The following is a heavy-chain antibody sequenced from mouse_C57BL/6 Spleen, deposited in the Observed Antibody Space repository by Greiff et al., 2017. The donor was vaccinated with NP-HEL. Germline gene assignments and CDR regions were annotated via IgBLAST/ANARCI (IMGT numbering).Heavy chain of an antibody. V-gene: IGHV1-55*01. Sequence: QVQLQQPGAELVKPGASVKMSCKASGYTFTSYWITWVKQRPGQGLEWIGDIYPGSGNTNYNEKFKSKATLTVDTSSSTAYMQLSSLTYEDSAVYYCARERGNPYYCDYGGQGTTLTVSS. D-gene: IGHD2-1*01. CDR3: ARERGNPYYCDY. J-gene: IGHJ2*01. CDR1: GYTFTSYW. CDR2: IYPGSGNT.